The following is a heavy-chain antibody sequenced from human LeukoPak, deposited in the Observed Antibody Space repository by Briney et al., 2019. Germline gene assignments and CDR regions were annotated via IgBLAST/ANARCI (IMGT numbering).Heavy chain of an antibody. D-gene: IGHD6-13*01. Sequence: ASVKVSCKVSGYTFIGYYIHWVRQAPGQGLEWMGWINPNSGGTNYAQKFQGRVTMTRDTSISTAYMELNRLRSDDTAVFYCARGGSSWYRRWFDPWGQGTLVTVSS. V-gene: IGHV1-2*02. CDR1: GYTFIGYY. CDR3: ARGGSSWYRRWFDP. CDR2: INPNSGGT. J-gene: IGHJ5*02.